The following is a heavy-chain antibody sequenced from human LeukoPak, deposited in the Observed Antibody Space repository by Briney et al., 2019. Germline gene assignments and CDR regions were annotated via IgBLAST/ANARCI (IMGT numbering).Heavy chain of an antibody. CDR2: IYPGDSDT. D-gene: IGHD4-23*01. CDR3: ARLGGNGVDY. CDR1: GSRLNSYW. Sequence: HGGSLQISCKGSGSRLNSYWIGWVRQLPGKGLEWMGIIYPGDSDTRYSPSFQGQVTISADKSISTSYLQWSSLKASDTAMYYCARLGGNGVDYWGQGTLVTVSS. J-gene: IGHJ4*02. V-gene: IGHV5-51*01.